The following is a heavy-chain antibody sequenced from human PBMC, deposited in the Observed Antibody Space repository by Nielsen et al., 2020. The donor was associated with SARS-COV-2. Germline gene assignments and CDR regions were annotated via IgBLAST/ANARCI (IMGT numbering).Heavy chain of an antibody. CDR1: GFTFSDYS. CDR2: SSGDSNYI. CDR3: TRGFYSQSDC. Sequence: GGSLRLSCTGSGFTFSDYSMNWVRHAPGKGLVWVPSSSGDSNYIFYSELVKGRFTMSRDNGKNSLYLQMNTLRSEDTALYYCTRGFYSQSDCWGQGTLVTVSS. D-gene: IGHD2-15*01. V-gene: IGHV3-21*01. J-gene: IGHJ4*02.